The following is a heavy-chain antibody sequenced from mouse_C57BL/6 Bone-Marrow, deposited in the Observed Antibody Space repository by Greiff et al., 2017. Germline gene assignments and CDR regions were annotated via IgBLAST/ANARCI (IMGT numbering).Heavy chain of an antibody. CDR3: ASNWDDYFDY. Sequence: QVQLKQSGPGLLQPSQTLSLTCSFSGFSLSTFGMGVGWLRPPSGMGLDWLAHPWWGDDKYYTPALKSRLTISKDTSKNQVFLKIANVDTADTATYYCASNWDDYFDYWGQGTTLTVSS. CDR1: GFSLSTFGMG. V-gene: IGHV8-8*01. CDR2: PWWGDDK. J-gene: IGHJ2*01. D-gene: IGHD4-1*01.